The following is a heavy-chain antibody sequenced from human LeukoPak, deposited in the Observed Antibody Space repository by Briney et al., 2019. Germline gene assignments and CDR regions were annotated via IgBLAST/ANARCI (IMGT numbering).Heavy chain of an antibody. V-gene: IGHV4-39*01. D-gene: IGHD4-17*01. CDR2: GFYSGSA. Sequence: SETLSLTCTVSGGSISGSSYYWAWLRQPPGKGLEWIGSGFYSGSAYSNPSLKSRVTISVDTSRNQFSLNLSSVTAADTAVYYCARLRGAMTPVTSDFDYWGQGTLVTVSS. CDR1: GGSISGSSYY. J-gene: IGHJ4*02. CDR3: ARLRGAMTPVTSDFDY.